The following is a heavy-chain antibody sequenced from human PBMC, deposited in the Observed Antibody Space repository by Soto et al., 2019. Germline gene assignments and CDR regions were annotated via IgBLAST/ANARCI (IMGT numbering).Heavy chain of an antibody. CDR2: IYYSGST. V-gene: IGHV4-30-4*01. Sequence: PSETLSLTCTVSAGSISSGGYYWSWIRQPPGKGLDWIGYIYYSGSTYYNPSLKSRVPISEDTSKNQFSLRLSSVTAADTAVYYCAILGHDSSFYWFDPWGQVPLVTVS. J-gene: IGHJ5*02. CDR1: AGSISSGGYY. D-gene: IGHD3-22*01. CDR3: AILGHDSSFYWFDP.